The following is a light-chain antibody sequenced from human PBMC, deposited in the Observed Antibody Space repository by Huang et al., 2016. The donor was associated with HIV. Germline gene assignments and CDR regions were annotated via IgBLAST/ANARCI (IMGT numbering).Light chain of an antibody. CDR3: QQYNNWPSA. CDR2: GAS. J-gene: IGKJ1*01. Sequence: ETVMTQSPATLSVSPGERATLSCRASQSVSSNLAWYQQKPGQAPRLLIYGASTSATGIPARFSGSGSGTEFTLTISRLQSEDFAVYYCQQYNNWPSAFGQGTKVEIK. CDR1: QSVSSN. V-gene: IGKV3-15*01.